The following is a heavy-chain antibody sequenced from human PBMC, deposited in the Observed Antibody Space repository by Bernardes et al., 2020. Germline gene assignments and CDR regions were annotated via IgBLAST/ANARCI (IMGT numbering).Heavy chain of an antibody. CDR1: GFIFSSYA. J-gene: IGHJ4*02. V-gene: IGHV3-30-3*01. D-gene: IGHD3-22*01. CDR3: ANSPYADSSGFKLGALES. Sequence: GGSLRLSCVGSGFIFSSYAMHWVRQAPGKGLEWVAVISHDGSNKFYADSVRGRLTISRDNSKNTLYVQMNSLRPEDTAVYYCANSPYADSSGFKLGALESWGQGSLVTVSS. CDR2: ISHDGSNK.